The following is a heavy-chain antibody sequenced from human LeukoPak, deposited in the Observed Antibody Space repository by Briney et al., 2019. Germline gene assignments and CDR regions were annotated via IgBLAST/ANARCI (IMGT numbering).Heavy chain of an antibody. CDR1: GFTFKSAW. Sequence: GGSLRLSCAAAGFTFKSAWMTWVRQAPGKGLEWVANIKEDGSAKNYLDSVKGRFTISRDNTKNSLYMQLTSLRAEDTAVYYCARDFAYNTFDYWGQGTLVTVSS. CDR3: ARDFAYNTFDY. J-gene: IGHJ4*02. CDR2: IKEDGSAK. D-gene: IGHD1-14*01. V-gene: IGHV3-7*01.